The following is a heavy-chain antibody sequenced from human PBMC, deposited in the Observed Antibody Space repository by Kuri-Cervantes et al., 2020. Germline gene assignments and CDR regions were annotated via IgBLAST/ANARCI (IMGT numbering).Heavy chain of an antibody. J-gene: IGHJ6*02. CDR3: GRISVVVVAAISYYGMDV. D-gene: IGHD2-15*01. V-gene: IGHV3-30*03. CDR1: GFTFSSYG. Sequence: GESLKISCAASGFTFSSYGMHWVRQAPGKGLEWVAVISYDGSNKYYADSVKGRFTISRDNSKNTLYLQMNSLRAEDTAVYYCGRISVVVVAAISYYGMDVWGQGTTVTVSS. CDR2: ISYDGSNK.